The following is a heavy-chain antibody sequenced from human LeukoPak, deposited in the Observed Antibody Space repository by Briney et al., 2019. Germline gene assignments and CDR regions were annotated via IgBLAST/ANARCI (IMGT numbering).Heavy chain of an antibody. CDR3: ARGWKWLRFGSWFDP. J-gene: IGHJ5*02. CDR1: GFTFSSYS. Sequence: GGSLRLSCAASGFTFSSYSMNWVRQAPGKGLEWVSSISSSSSYIYYADSVKGRFTISRDNAKNSLYLQMNSLRAEDTAVYYCARGWKWLRFGSWFDPWGQGTLVTVSS. V-gene: IGHV3-21*01. D-gene: IGHD5-12*01. CDR2: ISSSSSYI.